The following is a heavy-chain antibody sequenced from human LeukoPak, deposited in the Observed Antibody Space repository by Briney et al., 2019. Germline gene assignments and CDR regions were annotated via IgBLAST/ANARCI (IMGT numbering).Heavy chain of an antibody. V-gene: IGHV4-39*01. J-gene: IGHJ4*02. CDR3: ARRVTASGRQAY. CDR2: IYYSGST. Sequence: SETLSLTCTVSGGSISSCGFYWGCIRQPPGKGLEWIGNIYYSGSTNYNPSLKSRVTISVDTSKNQYSLKLRSVTAADTAVYYCARRVTASGRQAYWGQGTLVTVSS. D-gene: IGHD3-10*01. CDR1: GGSISSCGFY.